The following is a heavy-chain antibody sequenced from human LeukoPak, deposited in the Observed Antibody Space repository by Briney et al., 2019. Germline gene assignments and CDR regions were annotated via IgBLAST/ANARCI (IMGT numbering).Heavy chain of an antibody. CDR2: VSSGSSTI. J-gene: IGHJ4*02. V-gene: IGHV3-11*01. Sequence: GGSLRLSCAASGFTFSDYYMSWIRQAPGKALEWVSYVSSGSSTIYYADSVKGRFTVSRDNGKRSLYLHMNSLRAEDTAVYYCANFQWLRYFAFWGQGTLVTVSS. CDR1: GFTFSDYY. D-gene: IGHD5-12*01. CDR3: ANFQWLRYFAF.